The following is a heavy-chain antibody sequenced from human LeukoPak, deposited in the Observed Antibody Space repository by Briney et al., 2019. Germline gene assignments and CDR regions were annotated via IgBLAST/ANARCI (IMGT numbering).Heavy chain of an antibody. J-gene: IGHJ4*02. V-gene: IGHV3-21*01. Sequence: GGSLRLSCAASGFTFSNYXXHWVRQAPGKGLEXXXXISSSSSYIYYADSVKGRFTISRDNAKNSLYLQMNSLRAEDTAVYYCARDGSQQLAHYYFDYWGQGTLVTVSS. CDR1: GFTFSNYX. CDR2: ISSSSSYI. D-gene: IGHD6-13*01. CDR3: ARDGSQQLAHYYFDY.